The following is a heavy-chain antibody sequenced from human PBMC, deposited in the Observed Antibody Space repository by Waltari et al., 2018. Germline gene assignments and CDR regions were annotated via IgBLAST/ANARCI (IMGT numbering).Heavy chain of an antibody. CDR3: ANSRDIVVVPAAMTGRDDAFDI. CDR1: GYTFTSYA. V-gene: IGHV7-4-1*02. CDR2: INTNTGNP. Sequence: QVQLVQSGSELKKPGASVKVSCKASGYTFTSYAMNWVRQAPGQGLEWMGWINTNTGNPTYAQGFTGRFVFSLDTSVSTAYLQISSLKAEDTAVYYCANSRDIVVVPAAMTGRDDAFDIWGQGTMVTVSS. J-gene: IGHJ3*02. D-gene: IGHD2-2*01.